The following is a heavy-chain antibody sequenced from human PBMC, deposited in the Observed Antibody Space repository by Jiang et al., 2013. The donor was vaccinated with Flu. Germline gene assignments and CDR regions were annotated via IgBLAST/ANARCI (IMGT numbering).Heavy chain of an antibody. J-gene: IGHJ4*02. CDR1: GYTFTTYY. CDR2: INPSGGST. CDR3: ARIDKKHSTAWGVDY. D-gene: IGHD6-19*01. Sequence: VQLVESGAEVKKPGASVKLSCKASGYTFTTYYMHWVRQAPGQGLEWMGIINPSGGSTTYAQKFRGRVTLTRDTSTSTVYMELSSLSSEDTAVYYCARIDKKHSTAWGVDYWGQGTLVTV. V-gene: IGHV1-46*01.